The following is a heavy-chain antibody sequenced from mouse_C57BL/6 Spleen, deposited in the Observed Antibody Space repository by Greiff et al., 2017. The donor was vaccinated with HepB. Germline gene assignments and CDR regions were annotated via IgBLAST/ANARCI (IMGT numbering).Heavy chain of an antibody. V-gene: IGHV1-64*01. CDR2: IHPNSGST. J-gene: IGHJ3*01. CDR3: AREKDYYGFAY. D-gene: IGHD1-1*01. CDR1: GYTFTSYW. Sequence: QVQLQQSGAELVKPGASVKLSCKASGYTFTSYWMHWVKQRPGQGLEWIGMIHPNSGSTNYNEKFKSKATLTVDKSSSTAYMQLSSLTSEDSAVYYCAREKDYYGFAYWGQGTLVTVSA.